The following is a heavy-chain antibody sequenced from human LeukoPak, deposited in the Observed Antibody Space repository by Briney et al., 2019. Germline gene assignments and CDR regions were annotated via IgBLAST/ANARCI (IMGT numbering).Heavy chain of an antibody. V-gene: IGHV1-24*01. D-gene: IGHD1-26*01. CDR2: FDPEDGET. CDR1: GYTLTELS. CDR3: ATMWDPRTVFDY. J-gene: IGHJ4*02. Sequence: ASVKVSCKVSGYTLTELSMHWVRQAPGKGLEWMGGFDPEDGETIYAQKFQGRVTMTEDTSTDTAYMELSSLISEDTAVYYCATMWDPRTVFDYWGQGTLVTVSS.